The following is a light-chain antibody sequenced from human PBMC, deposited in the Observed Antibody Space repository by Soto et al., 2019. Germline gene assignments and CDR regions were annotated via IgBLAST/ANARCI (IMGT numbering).Light chain of an antibody. CDR1: QSVPSNY. CDR2: GAS. J-gene: IGKJ2*01. CDR3: HQYGSSPRT. V-gene: IGKV3-20*01. Sequence: EVVLTQSPGTLSSSPGERATLSCRASQSVPSNYVAWYQQKPGQAPRLLIYGASSRATGIPDRFSGSGSGTGFTLTISRLEPEDFGVYYCHQYGSSPRTFGQGTRLEI.